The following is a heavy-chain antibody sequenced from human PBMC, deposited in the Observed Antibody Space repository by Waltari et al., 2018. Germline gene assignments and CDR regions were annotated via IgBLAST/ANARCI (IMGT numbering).Heavy chain of an antibody. D-gene: IGHD6-19*01. CDR2: ISSSSSYL. CDR3: ARAGQQWLASFDY. V-gene: IGHV3-21*01. CDR1: GFTFSSYS. J-gene: IGHJ4*02. Sequence: EVQLVESGGGLVKPGGSLRLSCAASGFTFSSYSMNWVRKAPGKGLEWVSSISSSSSYLYYADSVKGRFTISRDNAKNSLYLQMNSLRAEDTAVYYCARAGQQWLASFDYWGQGTLVTVSS.